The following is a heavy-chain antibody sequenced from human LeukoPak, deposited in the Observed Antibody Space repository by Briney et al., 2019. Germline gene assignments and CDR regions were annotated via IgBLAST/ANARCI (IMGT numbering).Heavy chain of an antibody. V-gene: IGHV3-33*01. D-gene: IGHD1-26*01. Sequence: GSLRLSCAASGFTFSSYAMHWVRQAPGKGLEWVAVIWFDGSDKNYADSVKGQFSIFRDNSKNTLYLQMNTLRAEDTAVYYCARDLGGSLDYWGQGALVTVSS. CDR3: ARDLGGSLDY. CDR1: GFTFSSYA. J-gene: IGHJ4*02. CDR2: IWFDGSDK.